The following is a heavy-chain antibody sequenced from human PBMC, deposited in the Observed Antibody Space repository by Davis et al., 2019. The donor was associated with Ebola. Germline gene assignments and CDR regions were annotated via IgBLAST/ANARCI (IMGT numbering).Heavy chain of an antibody. J-gene: IGHJ4*02. D-gene: IGHD2-15*01. CDR2: ISGSGGST. V-gene: IGHV3-23*01. CDR1: GFTFSSYA. Sequence: GDSLKISCAASGFTFSSYAMSWVRQAPGKGLEWVSAISGSGGSTYYADSVKGRFTISRDNSKNTLYLQMNSLRAEDTAVYYCAKDHLVVAATRSRLDYWGQGTLVTVSS. CDR3: AKDHLVVAATRSRLDY.